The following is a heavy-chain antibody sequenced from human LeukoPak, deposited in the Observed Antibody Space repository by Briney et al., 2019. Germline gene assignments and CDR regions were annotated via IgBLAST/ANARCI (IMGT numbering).Heavy chain of an antibody. D-gene: IGHD3-10*01. Sequence: GGSLRLSCAASGFTVSGNYMSWVRQAPGKGLEWVSVIYSSGSTYYADSVKGRFTISRDNSKNTLYLQMNTLRAEDTAVYYCASMDRGIQDYWGQGTLVTVSS. J-gene: IGHJ4*02. CDR2: IYSSGST. V-gene: IGHV3-53*01. CDR3: ASMDRGIQDY. CDR1: GFTVSGNY.